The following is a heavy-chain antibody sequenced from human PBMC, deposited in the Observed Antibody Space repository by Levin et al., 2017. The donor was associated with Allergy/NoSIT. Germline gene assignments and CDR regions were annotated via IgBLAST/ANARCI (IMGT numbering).Heavy chain of an antibody. J-gene: IGHJ4*02. CDR2: TYYRSKWYN. CDR3: ARGPGGRFDY. V-gene: IGHV6-1*01. CDR1: GDSFSNNTTA. D-gene: IGHD3-16*01. Sequence: SSQTLSLTCAISGDSFSNNTTAWNWIRQSPSRGLEWLGRTYYRSKWYNDYAVSVKSRITINPDTSKNQFSLQLNSVTPEDTAVYYCARGPGGRFDYWGQGTLVTVSS.